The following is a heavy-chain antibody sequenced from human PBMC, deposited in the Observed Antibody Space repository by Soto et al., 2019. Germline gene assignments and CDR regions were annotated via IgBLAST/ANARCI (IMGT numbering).Heavy chain of an antibody. J-gene: IGHJ6*02. CDR1: GYTFTSYG. CDR3: ARDASWSSSSWYYYYGMDV. CDR2: ISAYNGNT. V-gene: IGHV1-18*01. D-gene: IGHD6-13*01. Sequence: QVQLVQSGAEVKKPGASVKVSCKASGYTFTSYGISWVRQAPGQGLEWMGWISAYNGNTNYAQKLQGRVTMTTDTSTSTAYMELRSLISDDTAVYYCARDASWSSSSWYYYYGMDVWGQGTTVTVSS.